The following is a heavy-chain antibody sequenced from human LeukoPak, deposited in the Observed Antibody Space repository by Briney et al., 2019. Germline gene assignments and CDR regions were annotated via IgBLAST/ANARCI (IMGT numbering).Heavy chain of an antibody. CDR3: ARHGNSGLDYYYYMDV. J-gene: IGHJ6*03. Sequence: SSETLSLTCAVYGGSFSGYYWSWIRQPPGKGLEWIGEINHSGSTNYNPSLKSRVTISVDTSKNQFSLKLSSVTAADTAVYYCARHGNSGLDYYYYMDVWGKGTTVTVSS. CDR1: GGSFSGYY. V-gene: IGHV4-34*01. CDR2: INHSGST. D-gene: IGHD4-23*01.